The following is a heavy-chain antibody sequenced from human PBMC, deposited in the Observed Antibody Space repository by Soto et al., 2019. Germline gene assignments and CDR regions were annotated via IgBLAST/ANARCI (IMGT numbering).Heavy chain of an antibody. CDR1: GGTFSSYA. J-gene: IGHJ5*02. CDR3: ARMRRYCSGGSCFSGWFDP. Sequence: QVQLVQSGAEVKKPGSSVKVSCKASGGTFSSYAISWVRQAPGQGLERMGGIIPTCGTANYAQKFQGRVTITADESTSTAYMELSSLRSEDTAVYYCARMRRYCSGGSCFSGWFDPGAREPWSPSPQ. D-gene: IGHD2-15*01. V-gene: IGHV1-69*01. CDR2: IIPTCGTA.